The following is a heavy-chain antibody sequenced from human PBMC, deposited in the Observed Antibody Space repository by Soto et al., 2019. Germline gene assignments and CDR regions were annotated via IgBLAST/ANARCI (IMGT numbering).Heavy chain of an antibody. CDR2: IYNSGTT. J-gene: IGHJ3*01. V-gene: IGHV4-31*03. Sequence: PSETLSLTCTVSGGSITRGGYYWSWIRQHPGKGLEWIGYIYNSGTTYYNPSLKSRVTISVDTSKNQFSLKLTSVTAADTAVYYCARVWGGAFDFWGQGTMVTVSS. D-gene: IGHD3-10*01. CDR1: GGSITRGGYY. CDR3: ARVWGGAFDF.